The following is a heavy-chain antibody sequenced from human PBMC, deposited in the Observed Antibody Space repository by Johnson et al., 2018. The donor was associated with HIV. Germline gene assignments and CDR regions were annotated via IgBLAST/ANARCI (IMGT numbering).Heavy chain of an antibody. J-gene: IGHJ3*02. CDR2: VSYDGSER. CDR3: ARGRSLRSVAGDDAFDI. V-gene: IGHV3-30*04. D-gene: IGHD6-19*01. Sequence: QVQLVESGGGVVQPGRSLRLSCAASGFSFSSYAIHWFRQAPGKGLEWVAVVSYDGSERYYGDSVKGRFTISRDNSKNTLYLQMNSLRAEDTAVYYCARGRSLRSVAGDDAFDIWGQGTMVTVSS. CDR1: GFSFSSYA.